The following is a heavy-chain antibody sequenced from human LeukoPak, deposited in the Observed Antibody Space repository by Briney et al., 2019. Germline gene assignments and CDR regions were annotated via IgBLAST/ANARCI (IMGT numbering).Heavy chain of an antibody. CDR1: GFTFSSYA. Sequence: WGSLRLSCAASGFTFSSYAMSWVRQAPGKGLERVSAISGSGGSTYYADSVKGRFTISRDNSKNTLYLQMNSLRAEDTAVYYCAKCVVVPAAAYYYYYYGMDVWGQGTTVTVSS. J-gene: IGHJ6*02. CDR3: AKCVVVPAAAYYYYYYGMDV. V-gene: IGHV3-23*01. CDR2: ISGSGGST. D-gene: IGHD2-2*01.